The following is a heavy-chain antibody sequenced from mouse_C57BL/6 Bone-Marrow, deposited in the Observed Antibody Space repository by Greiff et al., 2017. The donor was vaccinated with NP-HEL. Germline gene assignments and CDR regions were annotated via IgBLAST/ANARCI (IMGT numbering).Heavy chain of an antibody. CDR1: GFTFSSYA. D-gene: IGHD1-1*01. J-gene: IGHJ3*01. Sequence: EVQGVESGGGLVKPGGSLKLSCAASGFTFSSYAMSWVRQTPEKRLEWVATISDGGSYTYYPDNVKGRFTISRDNAKNNLYLQMSHLKSEDTAMYYCARDYGSRGFAYWGQGTLVTVSA. CDR2: ISDGGSYT. V-gene: IGHV5-4*01. CDR3: ARDYGSRGFAY.